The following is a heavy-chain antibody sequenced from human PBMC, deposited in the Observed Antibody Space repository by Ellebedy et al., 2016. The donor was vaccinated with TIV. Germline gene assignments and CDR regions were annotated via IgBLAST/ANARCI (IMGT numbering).Heavy chain of an antibody. J-gene: IGHJ4*02. D-gene: IGHD1-20*01. CDR2: INGDGSNI. CDR3: ARDPDNWNGPFEY. Sequence: GGSLRLSCAASGFTFSSSWVHWVRQVPGKGLVWVARINGDGSNIGYADSGTGRFTISRDNAKSTLYLQMNSLRAEETAVYYCARDPDNWNGPFEYWGQGTLVTVSS. V-gene: IGHV3-74*01. CDR1: GFTFSSSW.